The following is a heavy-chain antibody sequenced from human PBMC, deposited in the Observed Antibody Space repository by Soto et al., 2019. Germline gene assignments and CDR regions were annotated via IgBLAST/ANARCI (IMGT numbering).Heavy chain of an antibody. Sequence: SETLSLTCAVSGGSISSGGYSWSWIRQPPGKGLEWIGYIYHSGSTYYNPSLKSRVTISVDRSKNQFSLKLSSVTAADTAVYYCARGATYYYDSSGYYYFDYWGQGTLVTVSS. CDR3: ARGATYYYDSSGYYYFDY. D-gene: IGHD3-22*01. J-gene: IGHJ4*02. V-gene: IGHV4-30-2*01. CDR2: IYHSGST. CDR1: GGSISSGGYS.